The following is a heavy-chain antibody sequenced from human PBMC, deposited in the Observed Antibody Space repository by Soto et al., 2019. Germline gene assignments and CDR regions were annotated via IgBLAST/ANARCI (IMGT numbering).Heavy chain of an antibody. D-gene: IGHD6-13*01. Sequence: ASLKVSCKASGYTFTSCDVYWVRQAAGQGLEWMGYMNPRSGNTGYEQKFQGRVTMTRDTSISTAYMELSSLTSDDTAVYYCTASSWTGAGLDFWGQGTPVTVSS. CDR2: MNPRSGNT. V-gene: IGHV1-8*01. CDR1: GYTFTSCD. CDR3: TASSWTGAGLDF. J-gene: IGHJ4*01.